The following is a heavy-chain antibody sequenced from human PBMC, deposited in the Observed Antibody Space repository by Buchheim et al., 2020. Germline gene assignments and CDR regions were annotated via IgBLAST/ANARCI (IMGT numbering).Heavy chain of an antibody. CDR3: ARGGDDYGDYYGLDV. J-gene: IGHJ6*02. Sequence: EVQLVESGGGLVQPGGSLRLSCAASGFIFSSNWMHWVRQAPGKGLVWVSRINSDGSSVFYADSVKGRFTISRDNAKKTPYLQMNSLRAEDTAVYYCARGGDDYGDYYGLDVWGQGTT. V-gene: IGHV3-74*01. CDR2: INSDGSSV. CDR1: GFIFSSNW. D-gene: IGHD4-17*01.